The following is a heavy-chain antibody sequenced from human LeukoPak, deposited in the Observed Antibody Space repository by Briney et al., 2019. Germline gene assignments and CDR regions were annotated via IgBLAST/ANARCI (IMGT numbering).Heavy chain of an antibody. CDR2: IYYSGST. D-gene: IGHD2-15*01. J-gene: IGHJ4*02. Sequence: PSETLSLICTVSGGSISSSSYYWGWIRQPPGKGLEWIGSIYYSGSTYYNPSLKSRVTISVDTSKNQFSLKLSSVTAADTAVYYCARQSGGSRYWGQGTLVTVSS. V-gene: IGHV4-39*01. CDR1: GGSISSSSYY. CDR3: ARQSGGSRY.